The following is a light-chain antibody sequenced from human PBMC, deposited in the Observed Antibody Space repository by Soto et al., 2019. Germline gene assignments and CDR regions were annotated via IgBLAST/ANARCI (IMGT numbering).Light chain of an antibody. CDR1: SSDVGAYNY. Sequence: HSALTQPPSASGSPGQSVTISCTGTSSDVGAYNYVSWYQQYPGKAPKLMIYEVTKRPSGVPDRFSGSKSDKTASLTVSGLQPEDEADYYCTSYAGSNIWVFGGGTKLTVL. CDR3: TSYAGSNIWV. J-gene: IGLJ3*02. V-gene: IGLV2-8*01. CDR2: EVT.